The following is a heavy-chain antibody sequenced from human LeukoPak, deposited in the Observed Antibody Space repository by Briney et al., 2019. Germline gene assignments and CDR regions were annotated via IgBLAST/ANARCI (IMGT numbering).Heavy chain of an antibody. D-gene: IGHD3-10*01. CDR3: GRLPRGRYFAF. CDR1: GFTFSDHS. J-gene: IGHJ4*02. CDR2: ISDKANGYTT. V-gene: IGHV3-72*01. Sequence: PGGSLRLSCAASGFTFSDHSMDWVRQAPGKGLEWVCRISDKANGYTTECAVSVKGRFTITRVDSKNTLFLQMNTLKTEDTAVYYCGRLPRGRYFAFGCRGKGVTVSA.